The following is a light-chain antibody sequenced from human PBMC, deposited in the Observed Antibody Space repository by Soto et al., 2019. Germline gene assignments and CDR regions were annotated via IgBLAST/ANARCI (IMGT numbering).Light chain of an antibody. Sequence: EIVLTQSPCTLSLSPGERATLSCRASQSVSSSYLAWYQQKPGQAPRLIIYCASSRATGIPDRFSGSGSGTDFTLTISRLEPEDFAVYYCQQYGSSPPWTFGQGTKVDIK. CDR1: QSVSSSY. J-gene: IGKJ1*01. CDR2: CAS. CDR3: QQYGSSPPWT. V-gene: IGKV3-20*01.